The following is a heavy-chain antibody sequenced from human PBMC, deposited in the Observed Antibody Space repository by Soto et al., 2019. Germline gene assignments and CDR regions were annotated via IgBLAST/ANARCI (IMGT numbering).Heavy chain of an antibody. CDR3: AKSPRGEMATD. D-gene: IGHD5-12*01. CDR1: GYTFINYH. J-gene: IGHJ4*02. V-gene: IGHV1-18*01. Sequence: QVQLVQSRGEVKKPGASVTVSCKASGYTFINYHITWVRQAPGQGLEWMAWINTYNGMTDYAQRFQGRVTMTRDTSTSTAYMELRNLGSDDTAVYFYAKSPRGEMATDWGQGTLVTVSS. CDR2: INTYNGMT.